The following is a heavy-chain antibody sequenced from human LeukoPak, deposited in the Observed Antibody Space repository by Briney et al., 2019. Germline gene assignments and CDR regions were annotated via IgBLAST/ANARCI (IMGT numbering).Heavy chain of an antibody. CDR1: GGSISSGGYY. Sequence: PSQTLSLTCTVSGGSISSGGYYWSWIRQHPGTGLEWIGYIYYSGSTYYNPSLKSRVTISVDTSKNQFSLKLSSVTAADTAVYYCARGATRYYNYYGMDVWGQGTTVTVSS. V-gene: IGHV4-31*03. J-gene: IGHJ6*02. CDR3: ARGATRYYNYYGMDV. D-gene: IGHD3-10*01. CDR2: IYYSGST.